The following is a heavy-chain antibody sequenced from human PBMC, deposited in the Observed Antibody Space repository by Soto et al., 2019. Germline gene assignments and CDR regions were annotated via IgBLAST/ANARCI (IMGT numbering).Heavy chain of an antibody. CDR2: IKKDASEK. V-gene: IGHV3-7*04. D-gene: IGHD2-15*01. CDR3: ARVADGDGDNSRYRHLDY. J-gene: IGHJ4*02. CDR1: GFTFSRYW. Sequence: EVQLVESGGGLVQPGGSLRLSCAASGFTFSRYWMSWVRQAPGKGLEWVADIKKDASEKYYVDSVKGRFTISRDNAKNSVFLQVNSLTAVDTAVYYCARVADGDGDNSRYRHLDYWGQGTLVTVSS.